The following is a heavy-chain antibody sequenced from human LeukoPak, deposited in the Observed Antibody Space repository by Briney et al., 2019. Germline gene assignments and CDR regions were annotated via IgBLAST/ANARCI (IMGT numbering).Heavy chain of an antibody. V-gene: IGHV4-61*01. D-gene: IGHD3-9*01. CDR3: AKSWVDWLLDY. J-gene: IGHJ4*02. CDR1: GGSISSGSYY. Sequence: ASETLSLTCTVSGGSISSGSYYWSWIRQPPGKGLEWIGYIYYSGSTNYNPSLKSRVTISVDTSKNQFSLKLSSVTAADTAVYYCAKSWVDWLLDYWGQGTLVTVSS. CDR2: IYYSGST.